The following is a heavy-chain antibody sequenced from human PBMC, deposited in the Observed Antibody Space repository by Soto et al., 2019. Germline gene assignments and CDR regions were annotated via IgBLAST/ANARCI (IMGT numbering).Heavy chain of an antibody. J-gene: IGHJ6*03. CDR3: ARDGSGTFSYYYYMDV. CDR2: IWYDGSNK. D-gene: IGHD3-16*01. Sequence: GGSRRLSCAASGCTFSSYGMHWVRQAPGKGLEWVAVIWYDGSNKYYADSVKGRFTISRDNSKNTLYLQMNSLRAEDTAVYYCARDGSGTFSYYYYMDVWGKGTTVTVSS. V-gene: IGHV3-33*01. CDR1: GCTFSSYG.